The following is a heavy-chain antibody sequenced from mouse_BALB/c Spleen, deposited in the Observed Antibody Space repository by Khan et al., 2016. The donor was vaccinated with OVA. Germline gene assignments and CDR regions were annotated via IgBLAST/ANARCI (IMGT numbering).Heavy chain of an antibody. CDR1: GYTFTSYV. D-gene: IGHD2-2*01. J-gene: IGHJ3*01. CDR2: IYPYNDDT. Sequence: VQLKQSGPELVKPGASVKMSCKASGYTFTSYVMHWVKQKPGLGLEWIGYIYPYNDDTKYNEKFKGKATLTSDKSSSTAYMELSSLTSEDSAVYYCAPVDGYDGSFAYWGQGTLVTVSA. V-gene: IGHV1S136*01. CDR3: APVDGYDGSFAY.